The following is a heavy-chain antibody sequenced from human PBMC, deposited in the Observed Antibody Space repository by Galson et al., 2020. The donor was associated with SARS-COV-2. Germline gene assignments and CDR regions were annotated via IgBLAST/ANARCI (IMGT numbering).Heavy chain of an antibody. D-gene: IGHD6-19*01. V-gene: IGHV3-30*04. CDR2: ISYDGTTK. CDR1: GFALSNSA. J-gene: IGHJ4*02. Sequence: QLGESLKISCAASGFALSNSAMHWVRQAPGKGLEWVAIISYDGTTKYNSDSVKGRFTISRDIFKNTLYLQMNSLRPEDTAVYYCARETDDHTRGWYGYCGQGARVSVSS. CDR3: ARETDDHTRGWYGY.